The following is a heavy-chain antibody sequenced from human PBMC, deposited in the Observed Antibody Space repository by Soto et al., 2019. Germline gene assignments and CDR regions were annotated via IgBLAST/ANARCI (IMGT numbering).Heavy chain of an antibody. CDR2: VVVGSGNT. CDR1: GFTFTSSA. V-gene: IGHV1-58*01. Sequence: SVKVSCKASGFTFTSSAVQWVRQARGQRLEWIGWVVVGSGNTNYAQKFKERVTITRDMSTSTADMELSSLRSEDTAVYYCAAEGGGYRYGDYYGMDVGGQGSTVKVSS. CDR3: AAEGGGYRYGDYYGMDV. D-gene: IGHD5-18*01. J-gene: IGHJ6*02.